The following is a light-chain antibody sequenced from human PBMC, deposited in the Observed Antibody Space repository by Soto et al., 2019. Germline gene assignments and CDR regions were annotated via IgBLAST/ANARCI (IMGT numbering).Light chain of an antibody. J-gene: IGKJ1*01. Sequence: DIVMTQSPDSLAVSLGERATINCKSSQSVLHSSTNNNYLAWYQQKPGQPPNLLIYWASTRESGVPDRFSGSGSGTDFTLTISSLQAEDVAVYYCQQYYSIPWTFGQGTKMEIK. V-gene: IGKV4-1*01. CDR2: WAS. CDR3: QQYYSIPWT. CDR1: QSVLHSSTNNNY.